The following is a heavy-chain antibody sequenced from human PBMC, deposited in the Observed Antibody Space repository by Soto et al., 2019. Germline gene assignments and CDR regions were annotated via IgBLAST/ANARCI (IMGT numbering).Heavy chain of an antibody. CDR1: GDSVSSNSAA. Sequence: SPTLSLTCAISGDSVSSNSAAWNWIRQSPSRGLEWLGRTYYRSKWYNDYAVSVKSRITINPDTSKNQFSLQLNSVTPEDTAVYYCARGSDFWSGYYDYYYYYMDVWGKGTTVTVSS. J-gene: IGHJ6*03. CDR3: ARGSDFWSGYYDYYYYYMDV. V-gene: IGHV6-1*01. CDR2: TYYRSKWYN. D-gene: IGHD3-3*01.